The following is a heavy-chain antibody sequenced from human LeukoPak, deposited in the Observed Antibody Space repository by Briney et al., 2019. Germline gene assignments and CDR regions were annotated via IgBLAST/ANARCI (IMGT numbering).Heavy chain of an antibody. CDR3: AREGHGTTISFDY. J-gene: IGHJ4*02. Sequence: KPSETLSLTCTVSGGSISSGGYYWSWIRQHPGKGLEWIGYIYYSGSTYYNPSLKSRVTISVDTSKNQFSLKLSSVTAADTAVYYCAREGHGTTISFDYWGQGTLVTVSS. CDR1: GGSISSGGYY. V-gene: IGHV4-31*03. CDR2: IYYSGST. D-gene: IGHD1/OR15-1a*01.